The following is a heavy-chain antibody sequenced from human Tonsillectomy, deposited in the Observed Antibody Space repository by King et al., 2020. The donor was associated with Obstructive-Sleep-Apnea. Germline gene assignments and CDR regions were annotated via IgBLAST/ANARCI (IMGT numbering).Heavy chain of an antibody. V-gene: IGHV3-48*04. CDR2: ISSSSSTI. CDR1: GFTFSSYS. J-gene: IGHJ6*02. CDR3: ARDLGGHSSGRFLSMRNYGMDV. Sequence: VQLVESGGGLVQPGGSLRLSCAASGFTFSSYSMNWVRQAPGKGLEWVSYISSSSSTIYYADSVKGRFTISRDNAKNSLYLQMNSLRAEDTAVYDCARDLGGHSSGRFLSMRNYGMDVWGQGTTVTVSS. D-gene: IGHD6-19*01.